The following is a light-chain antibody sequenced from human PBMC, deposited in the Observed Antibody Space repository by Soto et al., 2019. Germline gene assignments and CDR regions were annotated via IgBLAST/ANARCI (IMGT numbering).Light chain of an antibody. V-gene: IGKV3-20*01. CDR3: HQYGISPPT. CDR1: QSVSRNY. Sequence: EVVLTQSPGTLSLSPGERATLSCRASQSVSRNYLAWYQKKPGQAPRLLISGVSNRATGTPDRFSGSGSGTDFTLTISSLEPEDFAVFYCHQYGISPPTFGPGTKVDI. CDR2: GVS. J-gene: IGKJ1*01.